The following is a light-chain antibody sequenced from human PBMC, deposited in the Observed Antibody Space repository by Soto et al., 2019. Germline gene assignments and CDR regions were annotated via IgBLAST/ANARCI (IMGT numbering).Light chain of an antibody. CDR3: QQYSNWSPLT. CDR2: DTF. V-gene: IGKV3-15*01. CDR1: QSVSSN. J-gene: IGKJ4*01. Sequence: EIVMTQSPATLSVSPGERATLSCRASQSVSSNLAWYQQKPGQAPRLLIYDTFTRATGVPARFSGNGSGPEFTLTISSLQSEDSAVYFCQQYSNWSPLTFGGGTKVDIK.